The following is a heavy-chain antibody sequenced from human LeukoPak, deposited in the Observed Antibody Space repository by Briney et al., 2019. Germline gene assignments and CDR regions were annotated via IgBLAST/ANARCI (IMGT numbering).Heavy chain of an antibody. CDR2: IYYSGST. V-gene: IGHV4-59*01. CDR3: ARVTGYMTEDYFDY. J-gene: IGHJ4*02. D-gene: IGHD6-13*01. CDR1: SGSISSFY. Sequence: PSETLSLTCTVSSGSISSFYWSWVRQPPGKGPGWNGYIYYSGSTNYNPSLKSRVTISVDTSKNQFSLRLSSVTAADTAVYYCARVTGYMTEDYFDYWGQGTLITVSS.